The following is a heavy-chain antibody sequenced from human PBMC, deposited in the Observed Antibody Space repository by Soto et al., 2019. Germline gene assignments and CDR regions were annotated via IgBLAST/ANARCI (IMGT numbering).Heavy chain of an antibody. Sequence: PEVSLTLSSASSGFMDRYLLRSLLRQAPGKGLEWVANIKQDGSDKYYGDSVRGRFTISRDNTKNSLYLQLNNLRAEDTAVYYCAREAYFDYFDYWG. CDR3: AREAYFDYFDY. J-gene: IGHJ4*01. CDR2: IKQDGSDK. V-gene: IGHV3-7*01. CDR1: GFMDRYLL. D-gene: IGHD2-21*01.